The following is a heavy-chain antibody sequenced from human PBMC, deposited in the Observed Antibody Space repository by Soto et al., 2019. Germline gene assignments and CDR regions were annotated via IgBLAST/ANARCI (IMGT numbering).Heavy chain of an antibody. J-gene: IGHJ6*02. Sequence: QVQLQESGPGLVKPSETLSLTCTVSGGSISSYYWSWIRQPAGKGLEWIGRIYTSGSTNYNPSLKSLVTMSVDTSKNQFSLKLSSVTAADTAVYYCAREDIVVVVAATPWYYYYGMDVWGQGTTVTVSS. CDR2: IYTSGST. V-gene: IGHV4-4*07. CDR3: AREDIVVVVAATPWYYYYGMDV. D-gene: IGHD2-15*01. CDR1: GGSISSYY.